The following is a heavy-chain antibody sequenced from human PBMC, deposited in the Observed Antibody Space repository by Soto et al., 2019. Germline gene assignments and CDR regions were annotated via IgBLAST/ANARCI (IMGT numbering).Heavy chain of an antibody. Sequence: QVQLVQSGAEVKKPGSSVKVSCKASGGTFSSYAISWVRQAPGQGLEWMGGIIPIFGTANYAQKFQGRVTITADKSTSTAYMELSSLRSEDTAVYYCARDHGFGVVMRFDWFDPWGQGTLVTVSS. D-gene: IGHD3-3*01. CDR1: GGTFSSYA. CDR2: IIPIFGTA. V-gene: IGHV1-69*06. CDR3: ARDHGFGVVMRFDWFDP. J-gene: IGHJ5*02.